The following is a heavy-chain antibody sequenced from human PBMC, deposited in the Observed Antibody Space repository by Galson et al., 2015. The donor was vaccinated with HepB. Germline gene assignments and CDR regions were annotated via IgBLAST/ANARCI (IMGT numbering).Heavy chain of an antibody. Sequence: QSGAEVKKPGESLKISCKGSGKSFTNYWIGWVRQKPGKGLEWMGIIYPDDSDTRYSPSFQGQVTISADKSISTAYLQWGSLKASDTAMYYCAGQWSDGGNSRVDYWGQGTLVTVSS. CDR1: GKSFTNYW. D-gene: IGHD4-23*01. J-gene: IGHJ4*02. CDR2: IYPDDSDT. V-gene: IGHV5-51*01. CDR3: AGQWSDGGNSRVDY.